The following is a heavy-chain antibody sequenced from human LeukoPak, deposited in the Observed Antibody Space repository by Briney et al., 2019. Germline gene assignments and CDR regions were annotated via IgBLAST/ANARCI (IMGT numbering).Heavy chain of an antibody. Sequence: PGGPLRLSCTASGFSFSSYGMHWVRQAPGKGLEGVGFIRSKAYGGTTEYAASVKGRFTISRDDSKSIAYLQINSLKTEDTAVYYCTRDILLCSSTSCYTSPRSYYYYGMDVWGQGTTVTVSS. J-gene: IGHJ6*02. V-gene: IGHV3-49*04. CDR1: GFSFSSYG. D-gene: IGHD2-2*02. CDR3: TRDILLCSSTSCYTSPRSYYYYGMDV. CDR2: IRSKAYGGTT.